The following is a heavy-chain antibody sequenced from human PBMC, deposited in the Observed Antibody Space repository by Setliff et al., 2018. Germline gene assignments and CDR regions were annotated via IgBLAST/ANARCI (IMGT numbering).Heavy chain of an antibody. V-gene: IGHV1-69*05. Sequence: SVKVSCKASGGTFSSYGISWVRQAPGQGLEWMGGTIPSFGSTNYARQFQGRVTIITDESTSTAYMQLSSLGSEDTAVYYCVREGVDSRSSTDYRYYMDVWGKGTTVTVSS. CDR3: VREGVDSRSSTDYRYYMDV. CDR2: TIPSFGST. D-gene: IGHD3-22*01. J-gene: IGHJ6*03. CDR1: GGTFSSYG.